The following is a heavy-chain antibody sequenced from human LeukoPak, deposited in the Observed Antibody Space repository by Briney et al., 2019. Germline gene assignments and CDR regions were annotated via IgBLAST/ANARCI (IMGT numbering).Heavy chain of an antibody. Sequence: ASVKVSCKASGYTFTIYYMHWVRQAPGQGLEWMGIINPGGGSTSYAQKFQGRVTMTRDTSTSTVYMELSSLRSEDTAVYYCARSEFPDYGPNDYWGQGTLVTVSS. CDR2: INPGGGST. CDR3: ARSEFPDYGPNDY. CDR1: GYTFTIYY. V-gene: IGHV1-46*01. D-gene: IGHD3-16*01. J-gene: IGHJ4*02.